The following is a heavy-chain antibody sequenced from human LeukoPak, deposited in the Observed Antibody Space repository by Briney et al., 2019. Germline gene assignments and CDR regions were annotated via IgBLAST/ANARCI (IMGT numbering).Heavy chain of an antibody. CDR1: GGSISSYY. CDR3: ARGDVLLWFGEPTHYGMDV. D-gene: IGHD3-10*01. CDR2: IYYSGST. Sequence: SETLSLTCTVSGGSISSYYWSWIRQLPGKGLEWIGYIYYSGSTNYNPSLKSRVTISVDTSKNQFSLKLSSVTAADTAVYYCARGDVLLWFGEPTHYGMDVWGQGTTVTVSS. J-gene: IGHJ6*02. V-gene: IGHV4-59*01.